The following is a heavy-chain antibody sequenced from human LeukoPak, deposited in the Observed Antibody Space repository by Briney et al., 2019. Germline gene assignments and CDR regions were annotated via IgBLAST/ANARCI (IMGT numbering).Heavy chain of an antibody. J-gene: IGHJ3*02. D-gene: IGHD3-16*01. CDR2: INHGGST. Sequence: SETLSLTCGVSGYSIRNGYSWDWIRQAPGKGLELIGSINHGGSTTYNPSLRSRVTISLVTSKNAFSLTLRSVTAADTAVYYCARFDYVWETHGMDAFDMCGHGTMVTVSP. CDR3: ARFDYVWETHGMDAFDM. CDR1: GYSIRNGYS. V-gene: IGHV4-38-2*01.